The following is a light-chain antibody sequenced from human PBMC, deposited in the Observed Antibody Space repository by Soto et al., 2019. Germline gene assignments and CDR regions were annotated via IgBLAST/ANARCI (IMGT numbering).Light chain of an antibody. CDR3: QTWGTGIEV. Sequence: QLVLTQSPSASASLGASVKFNCTLSSGHSSYAIAWHQQQPEKGPRYLMKLNSDGSHTKGDGIPDRFSGSSSGAERYLTISGLQSEDEADYYCQTWGTGIEVFGGGTKVTVL. J-gene: IGLJ2*01. V-gene: IGLV4-69*01. CDR1: SGHSSYA. CDR2: LNSDGSH.